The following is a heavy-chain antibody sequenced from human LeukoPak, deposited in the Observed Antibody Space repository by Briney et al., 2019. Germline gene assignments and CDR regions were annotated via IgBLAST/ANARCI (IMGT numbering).Heavy chain of an antibody. CDR2: ISGSGGAT. CDR1: GFTFNTYG. V-gene: IGHV3-23*01. J-gene: IGHJ4*02. Sequence: GGTLRLSCAASGFTFNTYGMSWVRQAPGKGLEWVSGISGSGGATYYADSVKGRFTVSRDDPHNTLYLQMNSVRAEDTAVYYCARRAGGYSHPYDYWGQGTLVTVSS. CDR3: ARRAGGYSHPYDY. D-gene: IGHD4-23*01.